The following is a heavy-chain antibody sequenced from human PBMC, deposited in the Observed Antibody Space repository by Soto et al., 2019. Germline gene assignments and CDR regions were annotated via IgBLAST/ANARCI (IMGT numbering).Heavy chain of an antibody. J-gene: IGHJ4*02. CDR3: ARALREELPIYYFDS. CDR1: GFSLSKARMG. Sequence: QVTLKESGPVLVKPTETLTLTCTVSGFSLSKARMGVSWIRQPPGKALEWLAHIFWNDERSYNTSLKSRLTISRDTSKSQVVLTMTNVDPVETGTYFCARALREELPIYYFDSWGQGTLVTVSS. CDR2: IFWNDER. V-gene: IGHV2-26*01. D-gene: IGHD1-7*01.